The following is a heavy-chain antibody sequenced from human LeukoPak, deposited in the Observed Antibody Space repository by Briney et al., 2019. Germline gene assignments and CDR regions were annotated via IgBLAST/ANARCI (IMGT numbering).Heavy chain of an antibody. CDR3: AKGIYGSGSYYSNYYYNMDV. D-gene: IGHD3-10*01. V-gene: IGHV3-48*01. Sequence: GGSLRLSCAASGFTFSNAWMNWVRQAPGKGLEWVSYISSSGSTIYYADSVKGRFTISRDNAKNSLYLQMNSLRAEDTAVYYCAKGIYGSGSYYSNYYYNMDVWGKGTTVTISS. CDR2: ISSSGSTI. CDR1: GFTFSNAW. J-gene: IGHJ6*03.